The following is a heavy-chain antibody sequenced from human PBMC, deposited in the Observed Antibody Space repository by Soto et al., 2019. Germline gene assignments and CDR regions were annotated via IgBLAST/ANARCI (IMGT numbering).Heavy chain of an antibody. Sequence: GGSLRLSCAASGFTVSSNSMSWVRQAPGKGLEWVSVIYSGGSTNYADSVKGRFTISRDNSKNTLYLQMNSLRAEDTAVYYCARESNHPLGYYYYYMDVWGKGTTVTVSS. V-gene: IGHV3-66*01. CDR1: GFTVSSNS. CDR3: ARESNHPLGYYYYYMDV. J-gene: IGHJ6*03. D-gene: IGHD7-27*01. CDR2: IYSGGST.